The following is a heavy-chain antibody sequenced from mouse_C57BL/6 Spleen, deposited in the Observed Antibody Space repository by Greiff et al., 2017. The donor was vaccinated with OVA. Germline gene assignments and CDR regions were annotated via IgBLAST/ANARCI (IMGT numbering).Heavy chain of an antibody. CDR1: GYSITSGYY. V-gene: IGHV3-6*01. J-gene: IGHJ2*01. CDR3: ARGVTAQTLDY. D-gene: IGHD3-2*02. Sequence: ESGPGLVKPSQSLSLTCSVTGYSITSGYYWNWIRQFPGNKLEWMGYISYDGSNNYNPSLKNRISITRDTSKNQFFLKLNSVTTEDTATYYCARGVTAQTLDYWGQGTTLTVSS. CDR2: ISYDGSN.